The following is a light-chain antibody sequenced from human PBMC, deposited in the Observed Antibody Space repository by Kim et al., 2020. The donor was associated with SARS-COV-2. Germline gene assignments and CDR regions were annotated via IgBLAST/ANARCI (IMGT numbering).Light chain of an antibody. Sequence: SYDLTQPPSVSVAPGKTARITCGGNNIGSKSVHWYQQKPGQPPVLVIYYDSDRPSGIPERFSGSNSGNTATLTISRVEAGDEADYYCQVWDSSSDHVVFGGGTQLTVL. J-gene: IGLJ2*01. V-gene: IGLV3-21*04. CDR1: NIGSKS. CDR2: YDS. CDR3: QVWDSSSDHVV.